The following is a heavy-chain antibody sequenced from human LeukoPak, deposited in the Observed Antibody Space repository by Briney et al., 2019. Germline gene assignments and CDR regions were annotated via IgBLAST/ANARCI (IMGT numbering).Heavy chain of an antibody. J-gene: IGHJ4*02. Sequence: GGSLRLSCAASGFTFDDFAMHWVRQAPGKGLEWVSGISWNTGTIAYADSVKGRFTISRDNAKNSLYLQMNSLRAEDTAVYYCARESIAVAGTGDYWGQGTLVTVSS. CDR3: ARESIAVAGTGDY. D-gene: IGHD6-19*01. CDR1: GFTFDDFA. CDR2: ISWNTGTI. V-gene: IGHV3-9*01.